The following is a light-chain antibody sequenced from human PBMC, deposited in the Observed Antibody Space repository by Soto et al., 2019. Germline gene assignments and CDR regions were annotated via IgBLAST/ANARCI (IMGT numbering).Light chain of an antibody. CDR3: QQYYNWPRT. CDR2: GAS. CDR1: QSVSNN. J-gene: IGKJ1*01. V-gene: IGKV3-15*01. Sequence: EIVLKQSPGTLSLTPGERATLSCRADQSVSNNFLAWYQQKPGQAPRLFTYGASTRATGIPARFSGSGSGTEFTLTISSLQPEDFAVYYCQQYYNWPRTFGQGTKVDNK.